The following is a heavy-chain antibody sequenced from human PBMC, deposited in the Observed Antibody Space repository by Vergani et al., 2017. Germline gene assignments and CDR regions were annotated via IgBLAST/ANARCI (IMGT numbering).Heavy chain of an antibody. CDR1: GYSFTSYW. D-gene: IGHD3-10*01. CDR3: ARQGVLLWFGEDRYFDL. CDR2: IYPGDSDT. J-gene: IGHJ2*01. Sequence: EVQLVQSGAEVKKPGESLKISCKGSGYSFTSYWIGWVRQMPGKGLEWMGIIYPGDSDTRYSPSFQGQVTIPADKSISTAYLQGSSLKASDTAMYYCARQGVLLWFGEDRYFDLWGRGTLVTVSS. V-gene: IGHV5-51*01.